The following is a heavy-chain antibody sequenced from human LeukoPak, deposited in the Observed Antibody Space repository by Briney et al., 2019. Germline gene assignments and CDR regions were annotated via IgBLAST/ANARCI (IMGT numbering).Heavy chain of an antibody. Sequence: GESLKISCKGSGYSFTSYWISWVRQVPGKGLEWMGRIDPSDSYTNYSPSFQGHVTISADKSISTAYLQWSSLKASDTAMYYCAREGPIVVVPAAMGSSNWFDPWGQGTLVTVSS. CDR1: GYSFTSYW. CDR2: IDPSDSYT. D-gene: IGHD2-2*01. V-gene: IGHV5-10-1*01. J-gene: IGHJ5*02. CDR3: AREGPIVVVPAAMGSSNWFDP.